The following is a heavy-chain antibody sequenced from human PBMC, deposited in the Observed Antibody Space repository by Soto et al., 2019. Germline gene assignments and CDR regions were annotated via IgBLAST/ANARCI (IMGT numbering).Heavy chain of an antibody. J-gene: IGHJ6*02. CDR1: GFTFSSYD. Sequence: EVQLVESGGGLVQPGGSLRLSCAASGFTFSSYDMHWLRQTPGKGLEWVSAIGSAGATYYLGSVKGRFTISRDNAKASLYLHLDSLRPGDTAVYFCARGGYASGYYHDAMDLWGQGTTVTVAS. CDR2: IGSAGAT. V-gene: IGHV3-13*01. CDR3: ARGGYASGYYHDAMDL. D-gene: IGHD6-19*01.